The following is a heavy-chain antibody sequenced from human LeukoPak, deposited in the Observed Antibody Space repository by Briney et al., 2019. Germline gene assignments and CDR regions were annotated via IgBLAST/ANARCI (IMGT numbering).Heavy chain of an antibody. J-gene: IGHJ1*01. CDR2: INTDGSST. V-gene: IGHV3-74*01. CDR1: GFTFSAKW. D-gene: IGHD1-20*01. CDR3: VRGITATSG. Sequence: GGSLRLSCAASGFTFSAKWMHWVRQAPGKGLVWVSRINTDGSSTNYADSVKGRFTISRDNAKNTVYLQMNSLRAEDTAVYYWVRGITATSGWGQGTLVPVSS.